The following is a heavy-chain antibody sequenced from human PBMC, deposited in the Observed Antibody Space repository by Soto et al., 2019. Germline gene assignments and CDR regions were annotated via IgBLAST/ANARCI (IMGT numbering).Heavy chain of an antibody. J-gene: IGHJ4*02. Sequence: ASVKVSCKASGYTFTSYGISWVRQAPGQGLEWMGWISAYNGNTNYAQKLQGRVTMTTDTSTSTAYMELRSLRSDDTAVYYCARAFGVVIEQSPEYWGQGTLVTVSS. CDR1: GYTFTSYG. CDR3: ARAFGVVIEQSPEY. D-gene: IGHD3-3*01. CDR2: ISAYNGNT. V-gene: IGHV1-18*01.